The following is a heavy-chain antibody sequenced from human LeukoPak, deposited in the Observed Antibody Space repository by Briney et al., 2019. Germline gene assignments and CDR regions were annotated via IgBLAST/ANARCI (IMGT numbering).Heavy chain of an antibody. CDR1: GGSISGYY. CDR2: VYYRGDT. J-gene: IGHJ3*02. V-gene: IGHV4-59*12. CDR3: ARVLWFGDQGGGAFDI. D-gene: IGHD3-10*01. Sequence: ASETLSLTCTVSGGSISGYYWTWIRQPPGKGLECIGYVYYRGDTNYNPSLKSRVTISIDTSKKQFSLRLSSVIAADTAVYYCARVLWFGDQGGGAFDIWGQGTMVRVSS.